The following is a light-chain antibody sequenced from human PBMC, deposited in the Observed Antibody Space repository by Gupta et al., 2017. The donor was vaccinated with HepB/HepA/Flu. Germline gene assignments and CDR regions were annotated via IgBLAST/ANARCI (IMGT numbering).Light chain of an antibody. CDR3: QQRSNWPLT. CDR2: DAS. J-gene: IGKJ4*01. Sequence: EIVLTQSPATLSLSPGERATLSCRASQRVSSYLAWYQQKPGQAPRLLIYDASNRATGIPARFSGSGSGTDFSLSISSLEPEDVAVYYCQQRSNWPLTSGGGTKVEIK. V-gene: IGKV3-11*01. CDR1: QRVSSY.